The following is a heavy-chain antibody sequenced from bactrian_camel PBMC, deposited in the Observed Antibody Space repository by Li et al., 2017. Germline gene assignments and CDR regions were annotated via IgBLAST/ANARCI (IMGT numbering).Heavy chain of an antibody. J-gene: IGHJ4*01. CDR3: AIGLLADLVGR. V-gene: IGHV3S55*01. CDR1: GFSFDGQG. CDR2: LNDDGTT. D-gene: IGHD1*01. Sequence: QVQLVESGGGSVQAGENLRLSCTASGFSFDGQGMGWYRGPGTECELVAHLNDDGTTDYADSVKGRFTISQDNAKQQLYLQMNSLKTEDAGAYYCAIGLLADLVGRWGQGTQVTVS.